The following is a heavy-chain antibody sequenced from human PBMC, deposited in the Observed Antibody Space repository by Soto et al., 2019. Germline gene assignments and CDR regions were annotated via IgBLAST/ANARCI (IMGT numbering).Heavy chain of an antibody. CDR3: ASLEITGY. J-gene: IGHJ4*02. CDR2: INTSGGST. D-gene: IGHD3-16*01. Sequence: QVQLVQSGAEVKTPGASVKVSCKASGYTLSSNYMVWVRQAPGQGLEWMGIINTSGGSTDYAQKFQGRLTMTRDTSTNTVYMELSSLRSEDTAVYYCASLEITGYWGQGTQVTVSS. V-gene: IGHV1-46*01. CDR1: GYTLSSNY.